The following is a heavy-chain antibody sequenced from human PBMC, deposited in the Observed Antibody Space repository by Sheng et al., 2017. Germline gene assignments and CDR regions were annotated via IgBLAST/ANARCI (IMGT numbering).Heavy chain of an antibody. D-gene: IGHD6-13*01. CDR3: ARDPSWVAAAGTGGYFDY. J-gene: IGHJ4*02. V-gene: IGHV1-69*04. CDR2: IIPILGIA. CDR1: GGTFSSYA. Sequence: QVQLVQSGAEVKKPGSSVKVSCKASGGTFSSYAISWVRQAPGQGLEWMGGIIPILGIANYAQKFQGRVTITADKSTSTAYMELSSLRSEDTAVYYCARDPSWVAAAGTGGYFDYWGQGTLVTVSS.